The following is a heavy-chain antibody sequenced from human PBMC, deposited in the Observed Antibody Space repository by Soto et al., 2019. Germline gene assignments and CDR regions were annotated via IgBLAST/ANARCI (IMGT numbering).Heavy chain of an antibody. J-gene: IGHJ4*02. D-gene: IGHD2-15*01. CDR3: ARKGGYCSGGSCYGLSFVMDY. CDR1: GFTFSSYG. Sequence: GSLRLSCAASGFTFSSYGMHWVRQAPGKGLEWVAVIWYDGSNKYYADSVKGRFTISRDNSKNTLYLQMNSLRAEDTAVYYCARKGGYCSGGSCYGLSFVMDYWGQGTLVTVSS. CDR2: IWYDGSNK. V-gene: IGHV3-33*01.